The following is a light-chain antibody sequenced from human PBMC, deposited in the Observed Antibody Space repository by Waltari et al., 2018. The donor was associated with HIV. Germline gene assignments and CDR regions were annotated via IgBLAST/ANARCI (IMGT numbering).Light chain of an antibody. V-gene: IGLV2-23*02. CDR3: CAYAGSTTYVI. CDR2: EVS. Sequence: QSALTQPASVSGSPGQSITIPCTGTSSAVGGYTLFSWYQQHPGKAPKLMIYEVSKRPSGVSNRFSGSKSGNTASLTISGLQAEDEADYYCCAYAGSTTYVIFGGGTKLTVL. J-gene: IGLJ2*01. CDR1: SSAVGGYTL.